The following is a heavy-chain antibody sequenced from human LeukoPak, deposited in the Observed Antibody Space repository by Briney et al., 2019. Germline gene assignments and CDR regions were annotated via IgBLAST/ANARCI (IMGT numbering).Heavy chain of an antibody. D-gene: IGHD4-17*01. Sequence: GGSLRLSCAASGFTVSSNYMSWVRQAPEKGLEWVSVIQSGGSTHYTDSVKGRFTISRDNSKNTVYLQMNSLRAEDTAAYYCARREDYGDYEFWGQGSLVTVSS. CDR3: ARREDYGDYEF. CDR2: IQSGGST. CDR1: GFTVSSNY. V-gene: IGHV3-53*01. J-gene: IGHJ4*02.